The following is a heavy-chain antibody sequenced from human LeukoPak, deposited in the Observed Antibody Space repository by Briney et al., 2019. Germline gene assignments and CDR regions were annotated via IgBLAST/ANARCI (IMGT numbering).Heavy chain of an antibody. CDR2: IRYDGSNK. CDR3: AKAYDVVVTAIGAFDI. J-gene: IGHJ3*02. Sequence: GGSLRLSCAASGFTFSSYGMHWVRQAPGEGLEWVAFIRYDGSNKYYADSVKGRFTISRDNSKNSLYLQMNSLRAEDTALYYCAKAYDVVVTAIGAFDIWGQGTMVTVSS. V-gene: IGHV3-30*02. CDR1: GFTFSSYG. D-gene: IGHD2-21*02.